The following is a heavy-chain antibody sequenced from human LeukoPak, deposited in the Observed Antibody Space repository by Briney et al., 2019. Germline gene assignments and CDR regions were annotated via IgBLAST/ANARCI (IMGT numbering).Heavy chain of an antibody. CDR2: INSDGSST. Sequence: PGGSLRLSCAASGFTFSSYWMHWVRQAPGKGLVWVSRINSDGSSTSHADSVKGRFTISRDNAKNTLYLQMNSLRAEDTAVYYCARGGHTTLDLGDYWGQGTLVTVSS. D-gene: IGHD1-1*01. CDR1: GFTFSSYW. V-gene: IGHV3-74*01. CDR3: ARGGHTTLDLGDY. J-gene: IGHJ4*02.